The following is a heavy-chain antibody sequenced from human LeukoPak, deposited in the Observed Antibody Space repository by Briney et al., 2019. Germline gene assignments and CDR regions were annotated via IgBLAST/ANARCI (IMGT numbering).Heavy chain of an antibody. J-gene: IGHJ4*02. V-gene: IGHV3-53*01. Sequence: GGSLRLSCAASGFTVSGDSTSWVRQAPGKGLEWVSLIYSGDSTYYADSVKGRFTISRDNSKNTLYLQMNSLRAEDTAMYYCATVSGGDYFDYWGQGTLVTVSS. CDR3: ATVSGGDYFDY. CDR1: GFTVSGDS. D-gene: IGHD3-10*01. CDR2: IYSGDST.